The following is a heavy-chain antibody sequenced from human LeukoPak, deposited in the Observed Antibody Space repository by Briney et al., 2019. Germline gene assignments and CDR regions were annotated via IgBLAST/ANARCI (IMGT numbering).Heavy chain of an antibody. V-gene: IGHV3-48*03. CDR2: ISSSGSTI. J-gene: IGHJ3*02. CDR1: GFTFSSYE. Sequence: GGSLRLSCAASGFTFSSYEMNWVRQAPGKGLEWVSYISSSGSTIYYADSVKGRFTISRDNAKNSLYLQMNSLRAEDTAAYYCARDHGDQGDAFDIWGQGTMVTVSS. CDR3: ARDHGDQGDAFDI. D-gene: IGHD3-10*01.